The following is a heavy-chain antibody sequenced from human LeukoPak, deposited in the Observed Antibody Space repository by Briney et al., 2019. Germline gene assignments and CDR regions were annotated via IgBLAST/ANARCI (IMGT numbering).Heavy chain of an antibody. CDR1: GYTFTSYG. V-gene: IGHV1-18*01. J-gene: IGHJ3*02. D-gene: IGHD3-10*01. CDR2: ISAYNGNT. CDR3: ARDREVGNDAFDI. Sequence: GASVKVSCKASGYTFTSYGISWVRQAPGQGLEWMGWISAYNGNTNYAQKFQGRVTITADKSTSTAYMELSSLRSEDTAVYYCARDREVGNDAFDIWGQGTMVTVSS.